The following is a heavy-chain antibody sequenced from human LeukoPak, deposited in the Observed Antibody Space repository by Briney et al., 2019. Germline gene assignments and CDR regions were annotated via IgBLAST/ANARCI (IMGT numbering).Heavy chain of an antibody. J-gene: IGHJ3*02. V-gene: IGHV4-38-2*02. Sequence: PSETLSLTCTVSDYSVGSGYYWASIRQPPGKGLEWIGSIYHSGSTYYNPSLKSRVTISIDTSKNQFSLKLSSVTAADTAVYYCARDKPPWVNAFDIWGQGTMVTVSS. D-gene: IGHD1-14*01. CDR3: ARDKPPWVNAFDI. CDR2: IYHSGST. CDR1: DYSVGSGYY.